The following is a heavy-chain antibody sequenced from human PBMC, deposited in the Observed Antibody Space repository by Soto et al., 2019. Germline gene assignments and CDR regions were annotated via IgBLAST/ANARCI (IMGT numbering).Heavy chain of an antibody. Sequence: GWSLRLSCAASGFTFSSYWMHWVRQAPGKGLVWVSRINSDGSSTSYADSVKGRFTISRDNAKNTLYLQMNSLRAEDTAVYYCATPLYGDYWYFDLWGRGTLVTVSS. D-gene: IGHD4-17*01. J-gene: IGHJ2*01. V-gene: IGHV3-74*01. CDR2: INSDGSST. CDR1: GFTFSSYW. CDR3: ATPLYGDYWYFDL.